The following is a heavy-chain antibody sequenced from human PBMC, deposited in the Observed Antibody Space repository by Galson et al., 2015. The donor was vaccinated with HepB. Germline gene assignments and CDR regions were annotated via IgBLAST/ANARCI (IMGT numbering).Heavy chain of an antibody. J-gene: IGHJ4*02. CDR2: INAGNGNT. D-gene: IGHD2-21*01. CDR3: ASICGGDCSGWDRWYYFDY. CDR1: GYTFTSYA. V-gene: IGHV1-3*01. Sequence: SVKVSCKASGYTFTSYAMHWVRQAPGQRLEWMGWINAGNGNTKYSQKFQGRVTITRDTSASTAYMELSSLRSEDTAVYYCASICGGDCSGWDRWYYFDYWGQGTLVTVSS.